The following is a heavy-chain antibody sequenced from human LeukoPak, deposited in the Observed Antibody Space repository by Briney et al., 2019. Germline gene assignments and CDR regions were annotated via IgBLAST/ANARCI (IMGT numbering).Heavy chain of an antibody. CDR1: GYSFTSYW. CDR3: ARLGSSSWYTTYCFDC. Sequence: GESLKISCKGSGYSFTSYWIRRVRQMPGKSLEWMGIIYPGDYDTRHSQSFQGQVTIPAHKSISTAYLQWSSLKASDTAMYYCARLGSSSWYTTYCFDCWGKGTLVTVS. CDR2: IYPGDYDT. D-gene: IGHD6-13*01. V-gene: IGHV5-51*01. J-gene: IGHJ4*02.